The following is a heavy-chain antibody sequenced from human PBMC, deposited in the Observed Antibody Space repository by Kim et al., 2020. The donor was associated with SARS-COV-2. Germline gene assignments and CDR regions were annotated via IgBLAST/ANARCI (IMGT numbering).Heavy chain of an antibody. Sequence: GGSLRLSCAASGFTFSSYGMHWVRQAPGKGLEWVAVISYDGSNKYYADSVKGRFTISRDNSKNTLYLQMNSLRAEDTAVYYCAHVVAATQEYYYYGMDVWGQGTTVTVSS. J-gene: IGHJ6*02. V-gene: IGHV3-30*03. CDR2: ISYDGSNK. D-gene: IGHD2-15*01. CDR3: AHVVAATQEYYYYGMDV. CDR1: GFTFSSYG.